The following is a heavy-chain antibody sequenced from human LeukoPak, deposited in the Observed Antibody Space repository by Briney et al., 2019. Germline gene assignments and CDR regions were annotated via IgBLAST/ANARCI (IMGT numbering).Heavy chain of an antibody. V-gene: IGHV1-8*01. D-gene: IGHD2-2*01. J-gene: IGHJ6*02. CDR2: MNPNSGNT. Sequence: ASVKVSCKASGYTFTSYDINWVRQATGQGLEWMGWMNPNSGNTGYAQKFQGRVTMTRNTSISTAYMELSSLRSEDTAVYYCATDPGEIVPAAKGPRGDYCYGMDVWGQGTTVTVSS. CDR1: GYTFTSYD. CDR3: ATDPGEIVPAAKGPRGDYCYGMDV.